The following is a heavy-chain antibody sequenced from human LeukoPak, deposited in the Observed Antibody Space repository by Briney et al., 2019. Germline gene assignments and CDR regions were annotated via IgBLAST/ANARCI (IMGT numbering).Heavy chain of an antibody. V-gene: IGHV3-9*01. J-gene: IGHJ4*01. D-gene: IGHD5-24*01. Sequence: PGRSLRLSCEASGFSFDDYAMHWVRQAPGKGLEWVAGISRNSYNIAYGDSVKGRFTISRDNAKNTLYLQMNSLRAEDTAVYYCARGGGMATSPFDYWGQGTLVTVSS. CDR3: ARGGGMATSPFDY. CDR1: GFSFDDYA. CDR2: ISRNSYNI.